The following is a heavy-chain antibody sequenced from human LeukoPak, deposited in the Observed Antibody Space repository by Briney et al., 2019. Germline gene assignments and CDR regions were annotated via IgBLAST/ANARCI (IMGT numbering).Heavy chain of an antibody. Sequence: GGSLRLSCAASGFTFSSYGMSWVRQAPGKGLGWVSAISGRGGSTYYADSVKGRLTISRDNSKNTLYPQMNSLRAEDTAVYYCAKDRELSALDYWGQGTLVTVSS. J-gene: IGHJ4*02. D-gene: IGHD1-26*01. V-gene: IGHV3-23*01. CDR1: GFTFSSYG. CDR3: AKDRELSALDY. CDR2: ISGRGGST.